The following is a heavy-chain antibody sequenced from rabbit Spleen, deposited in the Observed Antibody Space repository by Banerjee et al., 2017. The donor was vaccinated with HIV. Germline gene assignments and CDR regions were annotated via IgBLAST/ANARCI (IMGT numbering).Heavy chain of an antibody. Sequence: QSLEESGGDLVKSGASLTLTCTASGFSFSNNYYMCWVRQPPGKGLEWIACIVFGSSGTTYYASWAKGRFTISKTSSTTVTLQMTRLTAADTATYFCARDTSSSFSSYGMDLWGPGTLVTVS. CDR2: IVFGSSGTT. D-gene: IGHD1-1*01. CDR1: GFSFSNNYY. V-gene: IGHV1S40*01. J-gene: IGHJ6*01. CDR3: ARDTSSSFSSYGMDL.